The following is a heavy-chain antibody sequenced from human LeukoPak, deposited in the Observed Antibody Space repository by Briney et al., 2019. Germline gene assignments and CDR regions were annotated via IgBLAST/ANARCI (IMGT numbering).Heavy chain of an antibody. V-gene: IGHV1-18*01. CDR2: ISAYNGNT. CDR3: ARDPGGGYSYGLATDAFDI. CDR1: GYTFTSYG. D-gene: IGHD5-18*01. Sequence: GASVKVSCKASGYTFTSYGISWVRQAPGQGLEWMGWISAYNGNTNYAQKLQDRVTMTTDTSTSTAYMELRSLRTDDTAVYYCARDPGGGYSYGLATDAFDIWGQGTMVTVSS. J-gene: IGHJ3*02.